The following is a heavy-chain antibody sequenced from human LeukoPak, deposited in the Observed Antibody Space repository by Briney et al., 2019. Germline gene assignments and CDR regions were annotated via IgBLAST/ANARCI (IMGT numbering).Heavy chain of an antibody. D-gene: IGHD2-15*01. J-gene: IGHJ5*02. CDR2: INHSGST. V-gene: IGHV4-34*01. CDR3: ARAPEGYCSGGNCSPNWFDP. Sequence: SETLSLTCAVYGGSFSGYYWSWIRQPPGKGLEWIGEINHSGSTNYNPSLKSRVTMSVDTSKNQFSLKLISVTAADTAVYYCARAPEGYCSGGNCSPNWFDPWGQGTLVTVSS. CDR1: GGSFSGYY.